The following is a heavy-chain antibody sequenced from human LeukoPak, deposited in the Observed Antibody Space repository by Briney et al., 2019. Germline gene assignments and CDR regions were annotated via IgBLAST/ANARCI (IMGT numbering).Heavy chain of an antibody. CDR1: GGTFSSYA. J-gene: IGHJ6*04. CDR2: IVPIFGTA. D-gene: IGHD3-10*01. V-gene: IGHV1-69*13. CDR3: AREGRITMVRGVPYGMDV. Sequence: SVKVSCKASGGTFSSYAISWVRQAPGQGLEWVGGIVPIFGTANYAQKFQGRVTITADESTSTAYMELSSLRSEDTAVYYCAREGRITMVRGVPYGMDVWGKGTTVTVSP.